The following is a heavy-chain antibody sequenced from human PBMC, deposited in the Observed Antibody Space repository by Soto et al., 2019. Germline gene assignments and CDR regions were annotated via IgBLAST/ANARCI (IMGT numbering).Heavy chain of an antibody. CDR1: GFTFSSYG. V-gene: IGHV3-30*18. Sequence: GGSLRLSCAASGFTFSSYGMHWVRQAPGKGLEWVAVISYDGSNKYYADSVKGRFTISRDNSKNTLYLQMNSLRAEDAAVYYCAKAESSSGTVDYWGQGTLVTVSS. CDR2: ISYDGSNK. D-gene: IGHD6-6*01. CDR3: AKAESSSGTVDY. J-gene: IGHJ4*02.